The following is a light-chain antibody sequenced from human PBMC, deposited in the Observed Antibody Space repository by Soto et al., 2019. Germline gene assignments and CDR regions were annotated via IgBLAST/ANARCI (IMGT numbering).Light chain of an antibody. CDR3: QQYGRSWWT. Sequence: EIVLTQSPGTLSLSPGERATLSSRTSQRVSSSYLAWYQQKPGQAPRLLIYGASSRATGIPDRFSGSGSGTDFTLTISRLEPEDFAVYYCQQYGRSWWTFGQGTKVEI. J-gene: IGKJ1*01. CDR2: GAS. CDR1: QRVSSSY. V-gene: IGKV3-20*01.